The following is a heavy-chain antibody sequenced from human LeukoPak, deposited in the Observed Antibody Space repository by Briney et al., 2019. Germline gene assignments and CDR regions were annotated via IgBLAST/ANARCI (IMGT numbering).Heavy chain of an antibody. CDR2: IYHSGST. D-gene: IGHD2/OR15-2a*01. Sequence: SETLSLTCAGSGYAMSSGYYGGWIRPPPGKGLEWIGNIYHSGSTYYNPSLKTRVTISLDNSKNNLSLRMATVTAADTAIYCCAKVIAGVSADPFDFWGQGTLVTVSS. CDR3: AKVIAGVSADPFDF. CDR1: GYAMSSGYY. V-gene: IGHV4-38-2*01. J-gene: IGHJ4*02.